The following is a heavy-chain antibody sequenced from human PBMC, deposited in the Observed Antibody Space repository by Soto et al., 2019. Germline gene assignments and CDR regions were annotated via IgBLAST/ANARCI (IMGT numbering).Heavy chain of an antibody. Sequence: SPTVSRTCVSPGDRDRGDTGGWNRIRQYPSRGLEWLGRTYYRSKWYFDYAGFLKGRMTINPDTSRNQFSLQLRSVSPEDTAVYYCATGMLVRVTSCVGIWGQGTTVSPSS. CDR3: ATGMLVRVTSCVGI. J-gene: IGHJ6*01. V-gene: IGHV6-1*01. D-gene: IGHD2-8*02. CDR1: GDRDRGDTGG. CDR2: TYYRSKWYF.